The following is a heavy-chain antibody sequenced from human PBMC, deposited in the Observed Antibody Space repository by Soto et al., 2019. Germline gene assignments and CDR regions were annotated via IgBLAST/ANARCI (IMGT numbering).Heavy chain of an antibody. V-gene: IGHV3-23*01. D-gene: IGHD3-3*01. Sequence: PGGSLRLSCAASGFTFSSYAMSWVRQAPGKGLEWVSAISGSGGSTYYADSVKGRFTISRDNSKDTLYLQMNSLRAEDTAVYYCAKGAYSYDFWSGYFGYWGQGTLVTVSS. CDR2: ISGSGGST. CDR1: GFTFSSYA. J-gene: IGHJ4*02. CDR3: AKGAYSYDFWSGYFGY.